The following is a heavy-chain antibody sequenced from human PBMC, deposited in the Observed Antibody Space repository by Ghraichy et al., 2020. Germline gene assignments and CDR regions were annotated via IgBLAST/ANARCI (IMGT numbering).Heavy chain of an antibody. J-gene: IGHJ3*02. CDR3: ARDENGGSYFLGMPDAFDI. Sequence: GESLNISCAASGFTFSSYSMNWVRQAPGKGLEWVSYISSSSSTIYYADSVKGRFTISRDNAKNSLYLQMNSLRAEDTAVYYCARDENGGSYFLGMPDAFDIWGQGTMVTVSS. V-gene: IGHV3-48*01. CDR2: ISSSSSTI. D-gene: IGHD1-26*01. CDR1: GFTFSSYS.